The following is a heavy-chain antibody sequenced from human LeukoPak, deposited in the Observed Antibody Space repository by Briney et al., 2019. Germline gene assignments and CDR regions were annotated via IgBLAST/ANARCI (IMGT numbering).Heavy chain of an antibody. CDR1: GFTFSTYE. Sequence: PGGSLRLSCAASGFTFSTYEMNWVRQAPGKGLQWVSYISSSGSTIYYADSVKGRFTISRDNAKNSLYLQMNSLRAEDTAVYYCARVSVVPAARVDYWGQGTLVTVSS. D-gene: IGHD2-2*01. V-gene: IGHV3-48*03. CDR2: ISSSGSTI. J-gene: IGHJ4*02. CDR3: ARVSVVPAARVDY.